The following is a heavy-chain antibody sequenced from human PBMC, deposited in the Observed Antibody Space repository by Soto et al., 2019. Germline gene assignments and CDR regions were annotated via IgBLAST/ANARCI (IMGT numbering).Heavy chain of an antibody. CDR2: IIPIFGTA. V-gene: IGHV1-69*13. Sequence: SVKVSCKASGCTFRSYAISWVRQAPGQGLEWMGGIIPIFGTANYAQKFQGRVTITADESTSTAYMELSSLRSEDTAVYYCARGHNWNYRGVQNWFDPWGQGTLVTVS. D-gene: IGHD1-7*01. CDR1: GCTFRSYA. CDR3: ARGHNWNYRGVQNWFDP. J-gene: IGHJ5*02.